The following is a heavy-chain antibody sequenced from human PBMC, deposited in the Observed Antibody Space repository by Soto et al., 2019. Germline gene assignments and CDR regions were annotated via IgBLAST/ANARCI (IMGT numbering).Heavy chain of an antibody. Sequence: GGSLRPSCAASGFTFRSYAMSWVRQAPGKGLERVSAFSGSGGSTYYADSVKGRFTISRDNSKNTLYLQMNCLRAEDTAVYYCATSSRGSDYYWGQGISVTVSS. J-gene: IGHJ4*02. CDR2: FSGSGGST. V-gene: IGHV3-23*01. CDR1: GFTFRSYA. CDR3: ATSSRGSDYY. D-gene: IGHD3-10*01.